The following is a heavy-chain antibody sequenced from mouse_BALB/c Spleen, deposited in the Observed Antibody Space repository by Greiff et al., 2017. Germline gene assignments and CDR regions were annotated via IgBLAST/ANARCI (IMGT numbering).Heavy chain of an antibody. CDR3: AREYLDY. Sequence: EVMLVESGGGLVKPGGSLKLSCAASGFTFSSYAMSWVRQTPEKRLEWVATISSGGSYTYYPDSVKGRFTISRDNAKNTLYLQMSSLRSEDTAMYYCAREYLDYWGQGTTLTVSS. V-gene: IGHV5-9-1*01. CDR2: ISSGGSYT. CDR1: GFTFSSYA. J-gene: IGHJ2*01.